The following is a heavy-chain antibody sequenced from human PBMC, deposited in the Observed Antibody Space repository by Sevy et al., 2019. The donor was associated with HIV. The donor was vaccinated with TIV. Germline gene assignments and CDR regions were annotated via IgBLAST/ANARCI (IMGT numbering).Heavy chain of an antibody. J-gene: IGHJ6*02. CDR1: GFTFSSYW. CDR3: AGDTSGGDCYVYYYYDGMDV. D-gene: IGHD2-21*02. V-gene: IGHV3-7*01. Sequence: GGSLRLSCAASGFTFSSYWMSWVRQAPGKGLEWVANIKQDGSEKYYVDSMKGRFTISRDNAKNSLYLIMNSLRAEDRAVYYCAGDTSGGDCYVYYYYDGMDVWGQGTTVTVSS. CDR2: IKQDGSEK.